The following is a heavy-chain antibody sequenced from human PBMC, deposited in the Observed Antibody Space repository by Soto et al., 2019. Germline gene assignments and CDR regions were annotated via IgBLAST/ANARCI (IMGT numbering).Heavy chain of an antibody. D-gene: IGHD1-26*01. CDR1: GFTFSNFD. V-gene: IGHV3-23*01. Sequence: ESGGGLVQPGGSLRLSCAASGFTFSNFDMAWVRQPPGKGLEWVSSVTYSGGSTYYADSVKGRFTISRDNSKNTLYLQMNSLRVEDTAVYYCAKGRSITIGGPPVWGQGTLVTVSS. J-gene: IGHJ4*02. CDR2: VTYSGGST. CDR3: AKGRSITIGGPPV.